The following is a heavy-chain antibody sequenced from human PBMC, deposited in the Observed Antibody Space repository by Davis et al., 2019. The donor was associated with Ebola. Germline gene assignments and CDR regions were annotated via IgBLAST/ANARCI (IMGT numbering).Heavy chain of an antibody. V-gene: IGHV3-53*04. CDR3: ARALTGYSSSWYWFDP. D-gene: IGHD6-13*01. CDR1: GFTVSSNY. J-gene: IGHJ5*02. Sequence: GESLKISCAASGFTVSSNYMSWVRQAPGKGLEWVSVIYSGGSTYYADSVKGRFTISRHNSKNTLYLQMNSLRAEDTAVYYCARALTGYSSSWYWFDPWGQGTLVTVSS. CDR2: IYSGGST.